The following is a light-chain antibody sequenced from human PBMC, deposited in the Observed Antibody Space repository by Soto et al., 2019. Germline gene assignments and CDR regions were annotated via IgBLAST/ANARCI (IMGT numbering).Light chain of an antibody. CDR2: EGT. CDR3: CVYVGARSYV. V-gene: IGLV2-23*01. CDR1: NNL. Sequence: QSVPTQPASVSGSPGQSITISCTGTNNLVSWYQQHPGKAPKVVIYEGTKRPSSVSNRFSGSNSGRTASLTISGLQAEDEAHYFCCVYVGARSYVFGPGTQLTVL. J-gene: IGLJ1*01.